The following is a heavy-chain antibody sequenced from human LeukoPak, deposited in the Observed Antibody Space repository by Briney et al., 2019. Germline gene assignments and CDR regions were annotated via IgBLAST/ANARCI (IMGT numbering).Heavy chain of an antibody. Sequence: SETLSLTCTVSGGSLSSGGYYWSWIRQHPGKGLEWIGYIYYSGSTYYNPSLKSRVTISVDTSKNQFSLKLSFVTAADTAVYYCARGITMDYYDSSGYLDGVSYFDYWGQGTLVTVSS. V-gene: IGHV4-31*03. J-gene: IGHJ4*02. CDR2: IYYSGST. D-gene: IGHD3-22*01. CDR1: GGSLSSGGYY. CDR3: ARGITMDYYDSSGYLDGVSYFDY.